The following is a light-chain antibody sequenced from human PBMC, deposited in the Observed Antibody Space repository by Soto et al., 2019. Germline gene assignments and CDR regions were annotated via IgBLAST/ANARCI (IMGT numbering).Light chain of an antibody. CDR1: QSVRDS. V-gene: IGKV3-15*01. CDR3: QQYNNWPPVT. J-gene: IGKJ3*01. CDR2: DAS. Sequence: EIVVTQSPATLSLSPGERATLSCRASQSVRDSLAWYQQKPGQAPRLLIYDASTRATGIPARFSGSGSGTEFTLTISSLQSEDFAVYYCQQYNNWPPVTFGPGTKVDI.